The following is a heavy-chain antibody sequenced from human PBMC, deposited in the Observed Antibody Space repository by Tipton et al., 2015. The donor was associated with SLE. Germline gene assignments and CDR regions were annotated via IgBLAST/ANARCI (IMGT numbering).Heavy chain of an antibody. CDR2: VYYSGST. J-gene: IGHJ4*02. D-gene: IGHD6-19*01. Sequence: TLSLTCTVSGGSISRSSYYWAWIRQSPGKGLEWFGNVYYSGSTNSNPSLKSRVTISVDTSKNQFSLKLTSVTAADTAIYYCARHGDRQWLVRDWGQGTLVTVSS. CDR1: GGSISRSSYY. V-gene: IGHV4-39*01. CDR3: ARHGDRQWLVRD.